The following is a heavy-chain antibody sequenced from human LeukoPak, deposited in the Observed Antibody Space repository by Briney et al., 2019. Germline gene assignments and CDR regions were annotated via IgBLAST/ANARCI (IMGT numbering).Heavy chain of an antibody. Sequence: GGSLRLSCAASGFTFSNYAMSWVRQAPGKGLEWVSGISSGGAAFYPDSVKGWFTISRDNSKNTLYLQLNGLGVADTAIYYCAKEIASIGLPAVDYWGQGTLVTVSS. J-gene: IGHJ4*02. V-gene: IGHV3-23*01. CDR3: AKEIASIGLPAVDY. D-gene: IGHD3-3*02. CDR1: GFTFSNYA. CDR2: ISSGGAA.